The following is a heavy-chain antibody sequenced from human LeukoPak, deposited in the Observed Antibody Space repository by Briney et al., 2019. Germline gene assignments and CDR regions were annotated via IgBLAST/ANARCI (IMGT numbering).Heavy chain of an antibody. CDR1: GFTFSSYN. CDR3: ARSGDYGDYTAY. CDR2: ISTSSRNI. Sequence: GGSLRLSCAASGFTFSSYNMNSVRQAPGKGLERVSYISTSSRNIQYADSVKGRFTISRDNAKTSVYLQMNSLRDEDTAVYYCARSGDYGDYTAYWGQGTLVTVSS. D-gene: IGHD4-17*01. V-gene: IGHV3-48*02. J-gene: IGHJ4*02.